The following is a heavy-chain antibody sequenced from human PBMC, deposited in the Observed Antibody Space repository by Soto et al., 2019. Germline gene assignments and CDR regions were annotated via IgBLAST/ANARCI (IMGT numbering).Heavy chain of an antibody. J-gene: IGHJ4*02. CDR3: ARVPSSSYHYFDY. CDR1: GFTFSSFA. CDR2: ISGSGGST. D-gene: IGHD6-13*01. Sequence: PGGSLRLPCAVAGFTFSSFAMSWVRQAPGKGLEWVSAISGSGGSTYYADSVKGRFTISRDNSKNTLYLQMSSLRAEDTAVYYCARVPSSSYHYFDYWGQGTLVTVSS. V-gene: IGHV3-23*01.